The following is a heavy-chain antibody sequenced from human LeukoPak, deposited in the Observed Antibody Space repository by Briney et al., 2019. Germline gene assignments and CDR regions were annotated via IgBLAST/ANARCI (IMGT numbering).Heavy chain of an antibody. CDR2: IYYSGST. CDR3: ARESYCSSTSCYYHLDY. J-gene: IGHJ4*02. D-gene: IGHD2-2*01. V-gene: IGHV4-59*01. Sequence: PSEALSLTCTVSGGSISSYYWSWIRQPPGKGLERIGYIYYSGSTNYNPSLKSRVTISVDTSKNQFSLKLSSVTAADTAVYYCARESYCSSTSCYYHLDYWGQGTLVTVSS. CDR1: GGSISSYY.